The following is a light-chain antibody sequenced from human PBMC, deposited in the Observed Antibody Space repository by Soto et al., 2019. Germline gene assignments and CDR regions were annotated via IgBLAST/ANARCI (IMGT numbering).Light chain of an antibody. V-gene: IGKV1-17*01. CDR3: LQHNSYPWT. Sequence: DIQMTQSPSSLSASVGDRVTITCRASQDIRNDLGCYQQKPGKAPKRLIYAAYTLQSGVPSRFRGSGSGREFTITISSLQPEDFATYYWLQHNSYPWTFGEGTKVEIK. J-gene: IGKJ1*01. CDR2: AAY. CDR1: QDIRND.